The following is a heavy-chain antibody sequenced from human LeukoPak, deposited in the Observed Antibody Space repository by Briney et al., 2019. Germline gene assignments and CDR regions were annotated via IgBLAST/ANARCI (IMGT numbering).Heavy chain of an antibody. CDR2: IIPIFGTA. CDR3: ARGGYYDSSGYYDY. CDR1: GGTFSSYA. Sequence: SVKVSCKASGGTFSSYAISWVRQAPGQGLEWMGGIIPIFGTANYAQKFQGRVAITADESTSTAYMELSSLRSEDTAVYYCARGGYYDSSGYYDYWGQGTLVTVSS. J-gene: IGHJ4*02. D-gene: IGHD3-22*01. V-gene: IGHV1-69*13.